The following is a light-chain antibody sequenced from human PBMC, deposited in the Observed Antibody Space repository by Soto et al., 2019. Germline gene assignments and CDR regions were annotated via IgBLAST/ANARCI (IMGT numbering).Light chain of an antibody. V-gene: IGKV3-11*01. J-gene: IGKJ1*01. CDR3: QQRSNWIT. CDR2: DAS. Sequence: EIVLTQSPGTLSLSPGDRATLSCRASQSVSGSYLAWYQQKPGQAPRLLIYDASNRATGIPARFSGSGSGTDFTLTISSLEPEDFAVYYCQQRSNWITFGQGTKVDNK. CDR1: QSVSGSY.